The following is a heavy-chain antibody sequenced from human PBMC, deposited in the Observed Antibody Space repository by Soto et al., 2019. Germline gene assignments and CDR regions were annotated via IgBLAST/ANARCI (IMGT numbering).Heavy chain of an antibody. J-gene: IGHJ4*02. CDR1: GVSISNYY. CDR2: LSTSGNT. CDR3: RRDFGY. Sequence: QVQLRESGPGLVKPSETLSLTCTVSGVSISNYYWSWIRQPAGKGLEWIGRLSTSGNTNYNPSLKSRVTMSLDTSKNQFSLMLNSVTAADTAVYYCRRDFGYWGQGTLITVSS. V-gene: IGHV4-4*07.